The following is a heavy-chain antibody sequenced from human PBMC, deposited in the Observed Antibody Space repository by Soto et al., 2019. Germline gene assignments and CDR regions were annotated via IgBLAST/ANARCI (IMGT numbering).Heavy chain of an antibody. CDR2: MNPNSGNT. CDR1: GYTFTSYD. J-gene: IGHJ6*02. V-gene: IGHV1-8*01. Sequence: QVQLVQSGAEVKKPGASVKVSCKASGYTFTSYDINWVRQATGQGLEWMGWMNPNSGNTGYAQKFQGRVTMTRNTSRSTAYMELSSLRSEDTAVYYCARHYYDSSGFYYYYYGMDVWGQGTTVTVSS. D-gene: IGHD3-22*01. CDR3: ARHYYDSSGFYYYYYGMDV.